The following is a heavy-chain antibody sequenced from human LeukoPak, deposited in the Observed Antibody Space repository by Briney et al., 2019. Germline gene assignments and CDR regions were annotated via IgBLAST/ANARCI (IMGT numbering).Heavy chain of an antibody. CDR2: ISHSGST. Sequence: SETLSLTCAVYGGSFSGYYWTWIRQPPGKGLELIGEISHSGSTNYNPSLKSRVTISVDTSKNQFSLKLSSVTAADTAVYYCARGSSSGWYWGSWGQGALVTVSS. CDR1: GGSFSGYY. J-gene: IGHJ5*02. D-gene: IGHD6-19*01. CDR3: ARGSSSGWYWGS. V-gene: IGHV4-34*01.